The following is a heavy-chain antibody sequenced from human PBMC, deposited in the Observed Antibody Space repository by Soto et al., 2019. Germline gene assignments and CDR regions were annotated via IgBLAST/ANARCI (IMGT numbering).Heavy chain of an antibody. J-gene: IGHJ6*02. D-gene: IGHD6-6*01. Sequence: QGQLVQSGGEVKKPGASVKVSCKASGYTFTSNGISWVRQAPGQGLEWMGWFSGYNGDTDYAQKFQGRVTMTTDTSTSTAYMEVRSLRPDDTAVYYCARDKPQQIVGYNYYYGLDVWGQGTTVTVSS. CDR3: ARDKPQQIVGYNYYYGLDV. V-gene: IGHV1-18*04. CDR1: GYTFTSNG. CDR2: FSGYNGDT.